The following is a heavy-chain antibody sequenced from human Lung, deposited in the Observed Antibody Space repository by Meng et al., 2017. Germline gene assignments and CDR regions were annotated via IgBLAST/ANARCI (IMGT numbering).Heavy chain of an antibody. CDR3: ARRAHYGDPPR. D-gene: IGHD4-17*01. CDR1: SASFTSSNYY. Sequence: QRRLQESGPGLVKPSETRSPTCTVSSASFTSSNYYWVWIRRPPGKGLEWIGSIYYDGRTYYNSSLKSRVTISVDTSTNQFSLKLSSVTATDTAVYYCARRAHYGDPPRWGQGTLVTVSS. V-gene: IGHV4-39*01. J-gene: IGHJ4*02. CDR2: IYYDGRT.